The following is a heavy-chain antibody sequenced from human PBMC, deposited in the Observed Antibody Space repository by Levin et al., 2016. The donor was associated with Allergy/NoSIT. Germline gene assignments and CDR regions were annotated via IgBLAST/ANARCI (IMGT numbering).Heavy chain of an antibody. J-gene: IGHJ5*02. V-gene: IGHV3-74*03. Sequence: VRQAPGKGPEWVSRINGEGSTTKYADSVKGRFTISRDNAENTLYLQMNSLRAEDTAIYYCARDLHYIWRDFRPGPFDPWGQGTLVTVSS. CDR3: ARDLHYIWRDFRPGPFDP. CDR2: INGEGSTT. D-gene: IGHD3-16*01.